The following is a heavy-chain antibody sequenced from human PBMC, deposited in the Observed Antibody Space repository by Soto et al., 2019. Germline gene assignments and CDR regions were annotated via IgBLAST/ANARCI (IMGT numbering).Heavy chain of an antibody. CDR1: GFAFSNYG. CDR2: ISKSDYT. V-gene: IGHV3-21*01. D-gene: IGHD2-2*01. CDR3: AREDSIVIPAVSDF. Sequence: LRLSCTVSGFAFSNYGINWVRQAPGKGLEWVSSISKSDYTYYSDSVKGRFTISRDNAKNSVSLQMNTLRVEDTAVYYCAREDSIVIPAVSDFWGQGTLVTVSS. J-gene: IGHJ4*02.